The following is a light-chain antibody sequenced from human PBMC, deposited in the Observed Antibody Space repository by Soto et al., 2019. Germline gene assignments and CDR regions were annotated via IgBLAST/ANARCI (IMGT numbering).Light chain of an antibody. CDR1: SSNIGNNY. Sequence: QSVLTQPPSVSAAPGQKVTISCSGSSSNIGNNYVSWYQQLPGTAPKLLIYDNNKRPSGIPDRFSGSKSGTSATLGITGLQTGDEADYYCGTWDSGLSALVVFGGGTKLTVL. V-gene: IGLV1-51*01. J-gene: IGLJ2*01. CDR2: DNN. CDR3: GTWDSGLSALVV.